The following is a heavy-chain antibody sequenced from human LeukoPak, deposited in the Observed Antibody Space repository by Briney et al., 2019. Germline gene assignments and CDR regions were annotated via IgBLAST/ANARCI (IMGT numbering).Heavy chain of an antibody. J-gene: IGHJ4*02. CDR3: VRDPRGDGSSTFGY. V-gene: IGHV3-74*01. D-gene: IGHD1-26*01. Sequence: GGSLRLSCAASGFIFTSHWTFWVRQVPGKGLVWVSRINGDGSRREYADSVKGRFTISRDNAKNTLYLQMNSLSAEDTGLYYCVRDPRGDGSSTFGYWGQGTLVTVSS. CDR1: GFIFTSHW. CDR2: INGDGSRR.